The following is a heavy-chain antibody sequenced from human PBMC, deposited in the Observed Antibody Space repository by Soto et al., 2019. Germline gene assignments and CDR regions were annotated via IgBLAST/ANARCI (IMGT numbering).Heavy chain of an antibody. J-gene: IGHJ6*02. CDR1: GYSFTKYW. CDR2: IDPSDSYT. D-gene: IGHD2-15*01. Sequence: GESLKISCKGSGYSFTKYWISWVRQMPGKGLEWMGRIDPSDSYTNYSPSFQGHVTISADKSINTAYLQWSSLKASDTAMYYCATYCSGDSCYLEYYYYGMDVWGQGTTVTVSS. V-gene: IGHV5-10-1*01. CDR3: ATYCSGDSCYLEYYYYGMDV.